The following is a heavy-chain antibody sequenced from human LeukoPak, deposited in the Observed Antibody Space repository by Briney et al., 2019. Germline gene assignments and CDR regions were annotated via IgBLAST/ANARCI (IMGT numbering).Heavy chain of an antibody. CDR2: INPSGGST. CDR3: ARDDILTGAFDY. D-gene: IGHD3-9*01. J-gene: IGHJ4*02. Sequence: ASVKVSCKASGYTFTSYHMHWVRQAPGQGLEWMGIINPSGGSTSYAQKFQGRVTITRDTSASTAYMELSSLRSEDTAVYYCARDDILTGAFDYWGQGTLVTVSS. V-gene: IGHV1-46*01. CDR1: GYTFTSYH.